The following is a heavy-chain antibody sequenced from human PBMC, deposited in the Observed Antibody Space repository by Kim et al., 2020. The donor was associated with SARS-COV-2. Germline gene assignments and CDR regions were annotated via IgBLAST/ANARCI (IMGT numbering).Heavy chain of an antibody. J-gene: IGHJ4*02. CDR3: AGQRWLQLFDY. CDR2: ST. D-gene: IGHD5-18*01. V-gene: IGHV3-23*01. Sequence: STYYADTVKGRFTISRDNSKNTLYLQKNSMRAEDTAVYYCAGQRWLQLFDYWGQGTLVTVSS.